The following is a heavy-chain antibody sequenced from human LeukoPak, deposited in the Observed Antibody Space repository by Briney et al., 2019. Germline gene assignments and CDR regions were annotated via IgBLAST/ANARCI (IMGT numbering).Heavy chain of an antibody. V-gene: IGHV1-2*02. CDR1: GYTFTGYY. CDR3: AREQLVPLDYYYMDV. Sequence: ASVKVSCKASGYTFTGYYMQWVRQAPGQGLEWMGWINPNSGGTNYAQKFQGRVTMTRDTSISTAYMELSRLRSDDTAVYYCAREQLVPLDYYYMDVWGKGTTVTVSS. CDR2: INPNSGGT. D-gene: IGHD6-6*01. J-gene: IGHJ6*03.